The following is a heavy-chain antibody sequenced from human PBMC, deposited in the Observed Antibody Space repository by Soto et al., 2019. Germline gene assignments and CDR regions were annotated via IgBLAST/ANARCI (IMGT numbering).Heavy chain of an antibody. Sequence: EVQLVESGGGLVKPGGSLRLSCAASGFTFSSYSMNWVRQAPGKGLEWVSSISSSSSYIYYADSVKGRFTISRDNAKNSLYLQMNSLRAEGTAVYYCARGWHSGDDSYIQHWGQGTLVTVSS. CDR3: ARGWHSGDDSYIQH. V-gene: IGHV3-21*01. D-gene: IGHD5-12*01. J-gene: IGHJ1*01. CDR1: GFTFSSYS. CDR2: ISSSSSYI.